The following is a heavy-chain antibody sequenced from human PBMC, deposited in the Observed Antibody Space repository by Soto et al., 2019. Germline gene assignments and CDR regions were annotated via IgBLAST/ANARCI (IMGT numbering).Heavy chain of an antibody. CDR3: ARDIASYYDFWSGVYYYYYGMDV. Sequence: GGSLRLSCAASGFTFSSYAMHWVRQAPGKGLEWVAVISYDGSNKYYADSVKGRFTISRDNSKNTLYLQMNSLRAEDTAVDYCARDIASYYDFWSGVYYYYYGMDVWGQGTTVTVSS. CDR1: GFTFSSYA. D-gene: IGHD3-3*01. V-gene: IGHV3-30*04. J-gene: IGHJ6*02. CDR2: ISYDGSNK.